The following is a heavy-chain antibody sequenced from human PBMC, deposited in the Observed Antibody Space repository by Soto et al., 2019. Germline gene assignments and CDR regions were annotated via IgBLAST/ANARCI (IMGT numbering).Heavy chain of an antibody. CDR2: IYSGGST. CDR3: ARTGHQHDWYLDR. Sequence: GGSLRLSCAASGFTVSSNYMSWVRQAPGKGLEWVSVIYSGGSTYYADSVKGRFTISRDNSKNTLYLQMNSLRAEDTAVYYCARTGHQHDWYLDRGGCGTLVTVS. D-gene: IGHD2-2*01. CDR1: GFTVSSNY. V-gene: IGHV3-66*01. J-gene: IGHJ2*01.